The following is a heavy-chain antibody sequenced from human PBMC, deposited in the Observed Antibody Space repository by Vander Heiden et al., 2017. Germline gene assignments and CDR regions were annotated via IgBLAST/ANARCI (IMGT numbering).Heavy chain of an antibody. CDR2: IYSGGST. D-gene: IGHD2-21*02. CDR1: GFTVSSNY. J-gene: IGHJ6*02. CDR3: ARVMTEYYYYYGMDV. Sequence: EVQLVESGGGLIQPGGSLRLSCAASGFTVSSNYMSWVRQAPGKGLEWVSLIYSGGSTYYADSVKGRFTISRDNSKNTLYLQMNSLRAEDTAVYYCARVMTEYYYYYGMDVWGQGTTVTVSS. V-gene: IGHV3-53*01.